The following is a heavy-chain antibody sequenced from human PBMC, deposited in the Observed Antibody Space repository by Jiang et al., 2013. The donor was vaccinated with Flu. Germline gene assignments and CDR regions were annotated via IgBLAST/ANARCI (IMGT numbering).Heavy chain of an antibody. Sequence: SGAEVKKPGASVKVSCKPSGYTFTSYVVHWLRQAPGQGLEWMGWVHAGAGNTIYSGDFLGRVTFTRDTSARMVYMELRGLVSEDTAMYYCARGIYSDGSGWLDYWGQGTLVTVSS. J-gene: IGHJ4*02. V-gene: IGHV1-3*01. CDR1: GYTFTSYV. CDR2: VHAGAGNT. D-gene: IGHD3-22*01. CDR3: ARGIYSDGSGWLDY.